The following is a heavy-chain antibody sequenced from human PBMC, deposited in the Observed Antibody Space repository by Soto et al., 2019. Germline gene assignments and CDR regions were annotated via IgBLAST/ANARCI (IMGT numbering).Heavy chain of an antibody. CDR1: GFAFGEYW. V-gene: IGHV3-74*01. CDR2: IVSDGSTT. D-gene: IGHD3-10*01. J-gene: IGHJ5*02. Sequence: GSLRLSCTASGFAFGEYWMHWVRQAPGKGPVWVSRIVSDGSTTVYADSVKGRFTISRDNAKNTLYLQMNSLRAEDTALYYCTRRGSGSSFDPWGQGTPVTVSS. CDR3: TRRGSGSSFDP.